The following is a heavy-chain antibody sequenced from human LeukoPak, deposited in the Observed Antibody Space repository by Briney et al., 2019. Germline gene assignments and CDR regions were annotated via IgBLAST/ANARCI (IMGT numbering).Heavy chain of an antibody. J-gene: IGHJ4*02. CDR2: IYYSGST. CDR3: ARHGSSWSYYFDY. Sequence: PSETLSLTCTVSGGSISSYYWSWIRQPPGKGLEWIGYIYYSGSTNYNPSLKSRVTISVDTSKNQFSLKLSSVTAADTAVYYCARHGSSWSYYFDYWGQGTLVTVSS. V-gene: IGHV4-59*08. D-gene: IGHD6-13*01. CDR1: GGSISSYY.